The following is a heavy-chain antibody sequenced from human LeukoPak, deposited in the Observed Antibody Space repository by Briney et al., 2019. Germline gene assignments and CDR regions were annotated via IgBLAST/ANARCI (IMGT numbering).Heavy chain of an antibody. Sequence: PGRSLRLSCAASGFTFSSYAMHWVRQAPGKGLEWVAVISYDGSNKYYADSVKGRFTISRDNSKNTLYLQMISLRAEDTAVYYCAKLPTNIAVAGPYYYYGMDVWGQGTTVTVSS. CDR3: AKLPTNIAVAGPYYYYGMDV. CDR2: ISYDGSNK. J-gene: IGHJ6*02. V-gene: IGHV3-30-3*02. D-gene: IGHD6-19*01. CDR1: GFTFSSYA.